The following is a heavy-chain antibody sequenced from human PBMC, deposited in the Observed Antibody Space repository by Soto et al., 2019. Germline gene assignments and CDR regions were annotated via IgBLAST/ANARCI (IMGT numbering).Heavy chain of an antibody. CDR1: GFTFSSYS. CDR3: AKGGLQYCSGGSCPYYYGLDV. D-gene: IGHD2-15*01. Sequence: QVQLVESGGGVVQPGRSLSLSCAASGFTFSSYSIHWVRQAPGKGLEWVAVISYDGSNKYYADSVKGRFSISRDNSKNTLSLQMNSRRPEDTAVYYCAKGGLQYCSGGSCPYYYGLDVWGHGTTVTVSS. CDR2: ISYDGSNK. V-gene: IGHV3-30*18. J-gene: IGHJ6*02.